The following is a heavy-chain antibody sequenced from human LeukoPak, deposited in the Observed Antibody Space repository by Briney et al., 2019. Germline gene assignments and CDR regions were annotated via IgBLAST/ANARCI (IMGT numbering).Heavy chain of an antibody. J-gene: IGHJ6*04. D-gene: IGHD5-12*01. Sequence: PGGSLILSCAAAGFIFSDYYMRWIRHAAGRGLEGGSYISSSSSYTNYADSVKGRFTISRDNAKNSLYLQMNSLRAEDTAVYYCARSLIVANPLDVWGKGTTVTVSS. CDR1: GFIFSDYY. CDR3: ARSLIVANPLDV. V-gene: IGHV3-11*06. CDR2: ISSSSSYT.